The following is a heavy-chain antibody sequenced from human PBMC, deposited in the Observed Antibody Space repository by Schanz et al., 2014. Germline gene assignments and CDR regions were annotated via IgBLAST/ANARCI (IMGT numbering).Heavy chain of an antibody. V-gene: IGHV3-23*01. J-gene: IGHJ4*02. D-gene: IGHD1-20*01. Sequence: EVHLLESGGGLVEPGGSLRLSCATSGFSLDIFAVSWVRQAPGKGLEWVSLISDSGDTAYYADSVKGRFTISRDNFKGALYLQMSSLRAEDTAVYYCANNWNLDYWGQGTLVTVSS. CDR3: ANNWNLDY. CDR2: ISDSGDTA. CDR1: GFSLDIFA.